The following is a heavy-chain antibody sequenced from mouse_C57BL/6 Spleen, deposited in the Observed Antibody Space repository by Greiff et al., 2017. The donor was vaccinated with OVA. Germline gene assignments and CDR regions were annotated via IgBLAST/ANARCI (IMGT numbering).Heavy chain of an antibody. J-gene: IGHJ4*01. Sequence: EVHLVESGPGLVKPSQSLSLTCSVTGYSITSGYYWNWIRQFPGNKLEWMGYISYDGSNNYNPSLKNRISITRDTSKNQFFLKLNSVTTEDTATYYCARVDYDAMDYWGQGTSVTVSS. V-gene: IGHV3-6*01. CDR1: GYSITSGYY. CDR2: ISYDGSN. CDR3: ARVDYDAMDY.